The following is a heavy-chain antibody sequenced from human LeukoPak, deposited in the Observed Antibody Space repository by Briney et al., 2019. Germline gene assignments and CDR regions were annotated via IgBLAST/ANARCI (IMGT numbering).Heavy chain of an antibody. J-gene: IGHJ4*02. D-gene: IGHD3/OR15-3a*01. Sequence: SETLSLTCAVSGGSISSGGYSCGWIRRPPGKGLEWIGSISYSGTTFYSPSLESRVTISADTSKNQFSLKLSSVTATDAAVYYCARIGIRSVIIFGVFDYWGQGIRVTVSS. V-gene: IGHV4-39*07. CDR3: ARIGIRSVIIFGVFDY. CDR2: ISYSGTT. CDR1: GGSISSGGYS.